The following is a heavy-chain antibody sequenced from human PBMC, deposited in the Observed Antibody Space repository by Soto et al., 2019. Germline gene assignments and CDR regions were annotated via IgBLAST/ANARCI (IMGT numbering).Heavy chain of an antibody. CDR3: ARSLPRGYSYGPFDY. J-gene: IGHJ4*02. V-gene: IGHV3-13*01. D-gene: IGHD5-18*01. Sequence: EVQLVESGGGLVQPGGSLRLSCAASGFTFSSYDMHWVRQATGKGLEWVSAIGTAGDTYYPGSVKGRFTISRENAKNSLYLQMNSLRAGDTAVYYCARSLPRGYSYGPFDYWGQGTLVTVSS. CDR1: GFTFSSYD. CDR2: IGTAGDT.